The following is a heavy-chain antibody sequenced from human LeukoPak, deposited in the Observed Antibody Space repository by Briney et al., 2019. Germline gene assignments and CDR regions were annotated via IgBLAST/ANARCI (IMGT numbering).Heavy chain of an antibody. CDR1: EYDFASYW. J-gene: IGHJ5*02. CDR3: ARRKFYDTYLDP. V-gene: IGHV5-51*01. D-gene: IGHD2/OR15-2a*01. CDR2: AHPATSII. Sequence: GDSLKISCKGPEYDFASYWIGWVRQTPGRGLEWMGIAHPATSIIHYGPSFQGQVTISFDRSLSTAYLQWTSLKASDSGMYFCARRKFYDTYLDPWGRGTLVTVSS.